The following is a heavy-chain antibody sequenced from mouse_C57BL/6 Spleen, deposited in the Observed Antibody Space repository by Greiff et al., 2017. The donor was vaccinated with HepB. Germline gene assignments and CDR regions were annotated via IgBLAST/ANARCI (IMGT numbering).Heavy chain of an antibody. Sequence: EVMLVESGGGLVKPGGSLKLSCAASGFTFSSYAMSWVRQTPEKRLEWVATISDGGSYTYYPANVKGRFTISRDNAKNNLYLQMSHLKSEDTAMYYCAREDYGNSYFDYWGQGTTLTVSS. CDR2: ISDGGSYT. CDR3: AREDYGNSYFDY. J-gene: IGHJ2*01. CDR1: GFTFSSYA. D-gene: IGHD2-1*01. V-gene: IGHV5-4*01.